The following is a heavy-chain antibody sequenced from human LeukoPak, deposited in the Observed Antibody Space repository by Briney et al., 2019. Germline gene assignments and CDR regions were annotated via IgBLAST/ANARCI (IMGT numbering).Heavy chain of an antibody. V-gene: IGHV3-30*18. J-gene: IGHJ4*02. CDR1: GFIFSTFG. CDR2: ISFDGSEK. D-gene: IGHD4-23*01. CDR3: AKVTTRGTVVTTGLGY. Sequence: GGSLRLSCAASGFIFSTFGMHWVRQAPGKGLEWVAIISFDGSEKYYADSVRGRFTISRDDSKNTLYLQMNSLRAEDTAVYYCAKVTTRGTVVTTGLGYWGQGTLVTVSS.